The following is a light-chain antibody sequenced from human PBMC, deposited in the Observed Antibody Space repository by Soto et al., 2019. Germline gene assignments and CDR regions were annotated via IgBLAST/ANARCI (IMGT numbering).Light chain of an antibody. CDR3: QQRKKWPPIT. CDR2: DAS. CDR1: QSVDNF. V-gene: IGKV3-11*01. Sequence: DIMLTQSPATLSSSPGERVTLSCRASQSVDNFLAWYQQKPGQPPRLLIYDASNRASGIPARFSGSGSGTDFTLTISSLEPEDLAIYFCQQRKKWPPITFGQGTRLEI. J-gene: IGKJ5*01.